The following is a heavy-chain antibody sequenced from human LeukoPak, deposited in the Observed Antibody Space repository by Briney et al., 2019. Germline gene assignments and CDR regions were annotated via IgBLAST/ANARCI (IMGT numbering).Heavy chain of an antibody. D-gene: IGHD3-10*01. CDR2: ISRVGGST. CDR3: AKDMPPHYYYGSGSRPPRYYCYGMDV. Sequence: GGSLRLSCEASGLTFYDYAMHWVRQAPGKGLEWVSVISRVGGSTYYADSVKGRFTISRDNSKNSLSLQMNSLRTEDTALYYCAKDMPPHYYYGSGSRPPRYYCYGMDVWGQGTTVTVSS. CDR1: GLTFYDYA. V-gene: IGHV3-43*02. J-gene: IGHJ6*02.